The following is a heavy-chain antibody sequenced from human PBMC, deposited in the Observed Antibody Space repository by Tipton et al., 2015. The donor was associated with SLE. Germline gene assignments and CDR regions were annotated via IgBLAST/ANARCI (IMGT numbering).Heavy chain of an antibody. Sequence: QSGPEVKKPGESLKISCKGSGFTFTSYWIGWVHQLPGKGLEWMGIIYPGDSDTRYSLSFQGQVTISADKSITTAYLQWSSLKASDTAMYYCAKGKSGSYRDVFNIWGQGTMVTVSS. CDR3: AKGKSGSYRDVFNI. J-gene: IGHJ3*02. CDR2: IYPGDSDT. CDR1: GFTFTSYW. V-gene: IGHV5-51*03. D-gene: IGHD3-10*01.